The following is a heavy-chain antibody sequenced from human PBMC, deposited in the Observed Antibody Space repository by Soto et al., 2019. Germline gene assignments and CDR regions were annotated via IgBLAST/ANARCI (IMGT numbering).Heavy chain of an antibody. CDR3: YSRGW. Sequence: QVQLVESGGGVVQPGRSLRLSCAASGFTFGSFAMHWVRQAPGKGLEWVALVSDDGVTKYNADSVTGRFTISKDNSTNTLDLEMNSLRIEDTAVYYGYSRGWWGQGTLVTVSS. CDR2: VSDDGVTK. CDR1: GFTFGSFA. V-gene: IGHV3-30*04. D-gene: IGHD6-19*01. J-gene: IGHJ4*02.